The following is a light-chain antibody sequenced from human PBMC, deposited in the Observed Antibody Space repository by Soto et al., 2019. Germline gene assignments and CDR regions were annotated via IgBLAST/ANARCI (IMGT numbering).Light chain of an antibody. CDR2: DVS. CDR1: NSDVGGYNY. Sequence: QSVLTQPASVSGSPGQSITISCPGTNSDVGGYNYVSWYQQHPGKAPKFMIYDVSSRPSGVSDRFSGSKSGNTASLTISGLQAEDEADYYCSSYTTSNTRQIVFGTGTKVTVL. V-gene: IGLV2-14*01. J-gene: IGLJ1*01. CDR3: SSYTTSNTRQIV.